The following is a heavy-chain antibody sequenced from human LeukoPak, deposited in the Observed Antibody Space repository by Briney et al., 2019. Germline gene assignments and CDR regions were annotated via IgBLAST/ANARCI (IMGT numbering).Heavy chain of an antibody. CDR3: ARAKVSDY. CDR1: GFTFDDYA. D-gene: IGHD1-14*01. Sequence: GGSLRLSCAASGFTFDDYAMHWVRQAPGKGLEWVSGISWNSGSIGYADSVKGRFTISRDNAKNSLYLQMNSLRAEDTAVYYCARAKVSDYWGQGTLVTVSS. CDR2: ISWNSGSI. J-gene: IGHJ4*02. V-gene: IGHV3-9*01.